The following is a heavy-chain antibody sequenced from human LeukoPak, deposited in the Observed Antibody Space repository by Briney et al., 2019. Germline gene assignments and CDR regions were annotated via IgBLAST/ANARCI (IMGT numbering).Heavy chain of an antibody. D-gene: IGHD6-6*01. CDR2: IYYSGST. J-gene: IGHJ6*03. Sequence: PSETLSLTCTVSGGSISSHYWSWIRQPPGKGLEWIGYIYYSGSTNYNPSLKSRVTISVDTSKKQFSLKLSSVTAADTAVYYCATHSSSYYYYYMDVWGKGTTVTVPS. CDR1: GGSISSHY. CDR3: ATHSSSYYYYYMDV. V-gene: IGHV4-59*11.